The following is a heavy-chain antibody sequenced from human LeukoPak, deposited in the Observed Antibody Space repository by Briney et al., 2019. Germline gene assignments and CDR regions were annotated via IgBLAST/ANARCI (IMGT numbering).Heavy chain of an antibody. CDR1: GGSISSSSYY. CDR2: IYYSGST. V-gene: IGHV4-39*01. J-gene: IGHJ4*02. D-gene: IGHD4-23*01. CDR3: ARVYQSSGISSGYFDY. Sequence: SSETLSLTCTVPGGSISSSSYYWGWIRQPPGKGLEWIGSIYYSGSTYYNPSLKSRVTISVDTSKNQFSLKLSSVTAADTAVYYCARVYQSSGISSGYFDYWGQGSLVTVSS.